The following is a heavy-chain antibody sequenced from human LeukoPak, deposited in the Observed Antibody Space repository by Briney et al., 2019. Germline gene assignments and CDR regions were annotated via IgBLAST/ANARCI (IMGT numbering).Heavy chain of an antibody. J-gene: IGHJ4*02. V-gene: IGHV3-48*01. D-gene: IGHD3-22*01. Sequence: GGSLRLSCAASGFTFSSYSMNWVRQAPGKGLEWVSYISSSSSTIYYADSVKGRFTISRDNAKNSLYLQMNSLRAEDTAVYYCASRYYDSSGYSAVGWGQGTLVTVSS. CDR3: ASRYYDSSGYSAVG. CDR2: ISSSSSTI. CDR1: GFTFSSYS.